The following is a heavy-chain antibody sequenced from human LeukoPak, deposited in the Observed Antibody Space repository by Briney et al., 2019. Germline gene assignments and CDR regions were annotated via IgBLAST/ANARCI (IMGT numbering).Heavy chain of an antibody. Sequence: SETLSLTCIVSGASISSRSYYWGWIRQPPGKGLEWIGSIYYYGSTYYNPSLKSRVTISVYTSENQFSLNLTSVTAADTAVYYCARRDSSGWYYFDYWGQGTLVTVSS. J-gene: IGHJ4*02. D-gene: IGHD6-19*01. CDR1: GASISSRSYY. V-gene: IGHV4-39*01. CDR2: IYYYGST. CDR3: ARRDSSGWYYFDY.